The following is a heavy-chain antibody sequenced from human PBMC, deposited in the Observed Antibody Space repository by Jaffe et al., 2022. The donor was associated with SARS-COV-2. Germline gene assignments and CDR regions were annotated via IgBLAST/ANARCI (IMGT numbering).Heavy chain of an antibody. Sequence: EVQLVESGGGLVQPGRSLRLSCAASGFTFDDYAMHWVRQAPGKGLEWVSGISWNSGSIGYADSVKGRFTISRDNAKNSLYLQMNSLRAEDTALYYCAKVVVAATGGVFDYWGQGTLVTVSS. V-gene: IGHV3-9*01. CDR1: GFTFDDYA. CDR3: AKVVVAATGGVFDY. D-gene: IGHD2-15*01. J-gene: IGHJ4*02. CDR2: ISWNSGSI.